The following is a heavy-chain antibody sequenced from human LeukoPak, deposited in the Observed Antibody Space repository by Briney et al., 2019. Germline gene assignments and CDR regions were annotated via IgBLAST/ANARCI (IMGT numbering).Heavy chain of an antibody. CDR2: SRNKANSYTT. V-gene: IGHV3-72*01. CDR1: GFTFSDHY. D-gene: IGHD3-22*01. J-gene: IGHJ4*02. Sequence: GGSLRLSCAASGFTFSDHYIDRVRQAPGKGLEWVGRSRNKANSYTTEYAASVKGRFTISRDDSENSLYLQMNSLKIADTAVYYCARNYYDSSAYYGDCWGQGTLVTVSS. CDR3: ARNYYDSSAYYGDC.